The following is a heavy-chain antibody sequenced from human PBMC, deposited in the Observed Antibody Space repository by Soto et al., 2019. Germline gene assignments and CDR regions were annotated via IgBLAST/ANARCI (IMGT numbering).Heavy chain of an antibody. D-gene: IGHD3-22*01. Sequence: SVKVSCKASGGTFSSYAISWVRQAPGQGLEWMGGIIPIFGTANYAQKFQGRVTITADESTSTAYMELSSLRSEDTAVYYCARPGDTYYYDSSGYCYWGQGTLVTVSS. V-gene: IGHV1-69*13. J-gene: IGHJ4*02. CDR3: ARPGDTYYYDSSGYCY. CDR2: IIPIFGTA. CDR1: GGTFSSYA.